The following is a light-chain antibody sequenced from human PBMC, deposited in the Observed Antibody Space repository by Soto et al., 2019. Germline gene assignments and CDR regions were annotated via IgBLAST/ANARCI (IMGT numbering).Light chain of an antibody. CDR3: QQYYTTPLLT. CDR1: QSLLYSSKNKNY. V-gene: IGKV4-1*01. Sequence: DIVMTQSPDSLAVSLGERAVINCKTSQSLLYSSKNKNYLAWYQQKPGQPPKLLIYWASTRESGVPDRFSGSGSGTDFTLIISSLQAEDVAVYYCQQYYTTPLLTFGGGTKVEIK. J-gene: IGKJ4*01. CDR2: WAS.